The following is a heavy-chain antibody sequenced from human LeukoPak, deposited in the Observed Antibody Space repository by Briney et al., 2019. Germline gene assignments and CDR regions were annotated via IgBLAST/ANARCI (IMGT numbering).Heavy chain of an antibody. J-gene: IGHJ4*02. Sequence: ASVKVSCKASGYTFTSYGISWVRQAPGQGLEWMGWISAYNGNTNYAQKLQGRVTMTTDTSTSTAYMELRSLRSDDTAVYYCARTNRAYCGGDCYHDFYYWGQGTLVTVSS. CDR3: ARTNRAYCGGDCYHDFYY. CDR1: GYTFTSYG. D-gene: IGHD2-21*02. CDR2: ISAYNGNT. V-gene: IGHV1-18*01.